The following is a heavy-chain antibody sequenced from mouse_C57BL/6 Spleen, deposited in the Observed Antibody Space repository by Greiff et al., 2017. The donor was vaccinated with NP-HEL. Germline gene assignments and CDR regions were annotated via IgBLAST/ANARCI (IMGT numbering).Heavy chain of an antibody. V-gene: IGHV14-4*01. Sequence: EVQLQQSGAELVRPGASVKLSCTASGFNIKDDYMHWVKQRPEQGLEWIGWIDPENGDTEYASKFQGKATITADTSSNTAYLQLSSLTSADTAVYYCTTGYYGNYVGYWGQGTTLTVSS. D-gene: IGHD2-1*01. CDR3: TTGYYGNYVGY. CDR2: IDPENGDT. CDR1: GFNIKDDY. J-gene: IGHJ2*01.